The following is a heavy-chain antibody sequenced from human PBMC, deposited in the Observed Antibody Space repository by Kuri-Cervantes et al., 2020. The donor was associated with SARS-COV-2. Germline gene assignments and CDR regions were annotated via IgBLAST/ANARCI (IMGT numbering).Heavy chain of an antibody. CDR1: GGSFSNFL. D-gene: IGHD6-19*01. J-gene: IGHJ6*03. Sequence: ESLKISCGVYGGSFSNFLWDWVRQPPGKGLEWIGEINYSGTTNYNPPLKSRVTISVDPSKNLFSLNLTSVTAADTAMYYCARLRRHNDGWFATGYYMDVWGKGTTVTVSS. CDR2: INYSGTT. V-gene: IGHV4-34*01. CDR3: ARLRRHNDGWFATGYYMDV.